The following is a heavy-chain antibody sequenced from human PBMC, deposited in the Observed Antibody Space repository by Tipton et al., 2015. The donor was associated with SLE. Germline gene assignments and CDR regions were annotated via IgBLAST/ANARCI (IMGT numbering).Heavy chain of an antibody. CDR2: IHHSGST. Sequence: LRLSCAVSGGAVISGEYSWSWIRQPPGKTLEWIGYIHHSGSTYYNPSLKSRVTISVDRSEHHFSLKLSSVTAADTAVYYCASDVLTVAALGVAEYFQHWGQGTLVTVSS. J-gene: IGHJ1*01. V-gene: IGHV4-30-2*01. CDR1: GGAVISGEYS. D-gene: IGHD6-19*01. CDR3: ASDVLTVAALGVAEYFQH.